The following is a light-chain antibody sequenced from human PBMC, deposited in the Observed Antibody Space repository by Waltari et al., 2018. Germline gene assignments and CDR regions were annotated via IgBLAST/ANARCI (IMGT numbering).Light chain of an antibody. CDR2: DVR. CDR3: CSYAGSYNFV. CDR1: SSDVGGYNY. V-gene: IGLV2-11*01. J-gene: IGLJ1*01. Sequence: QSALTQPRSVSGSPGQSVTISCTGTSSDVGGYNYVSWYQQHPGKAPKFMIYDVRNRPSGVPDRFSGSKSGNTASLTISGLQAEDEADYYCCSYAGSYNFVFGSGTTVTVL.